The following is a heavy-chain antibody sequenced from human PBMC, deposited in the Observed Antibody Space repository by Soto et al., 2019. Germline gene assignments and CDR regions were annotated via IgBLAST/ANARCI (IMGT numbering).Heavy chain of an antibody. V-gene: IGHV3-7*01. CDR1: GFTFGSFW. CDR3: ARQIRGLTPNWFDP. J-gene: IGHJ5*02. Sequence: GGSLRLSCGVSGFTFGSFWMGWVRQAPGKGLEWVANINQDGSEKYYVDSVKGRFTISRDNPRNSLYLQMDTLRVEDTAVYFCARQIRGLTPNWFDPWGQGTLVTVSS. CDR2: INQDGSEK.